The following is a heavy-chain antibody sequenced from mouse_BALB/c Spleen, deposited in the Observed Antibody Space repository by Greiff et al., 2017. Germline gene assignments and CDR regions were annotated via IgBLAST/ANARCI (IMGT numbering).Heavy chain of an antibody. CDR3: ARDGLSYFDY. Sequence: EVMLVESGGGLVKPGGSLKLSCAASGFTFSDYYMYWVRQTPEKRLEWVATISDGGSYTYYPDSVKGRFTISRDNAKNNLYLQMSSLKSEDTAMYYCARDGLSYFDYWGQGTTLTVSS. CDR2: ISDGGSYT. D-gene: IGHD2-2*01. J-gene: IGHJ2*01. V-gene: IGHV5-4*02. CDR1: GFTFSDYY.